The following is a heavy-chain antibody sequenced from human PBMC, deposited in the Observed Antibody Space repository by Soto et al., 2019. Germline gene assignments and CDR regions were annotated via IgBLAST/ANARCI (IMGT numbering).Heavy chain of an antibody. J-gene: IGHJ3*02. D-gene: IGHD3-16*01. CDR3: AGQDYVQGWTFDI. CDR1: GDSINSYKW. Sequence: QVQLQESGPGLVKPSGTLSLTCAVSGDSINSYKWWSWVRQPPGKGLEWIGEIHHSGSTHYNPSLTSRVTLSVDKSKNQFSLGLTSVTAADTAVYYCAGQDYVQGWTFDIWGQGTMVTVSS. CDR2: IHHSGST. V-gene: IGHV4-4*02.